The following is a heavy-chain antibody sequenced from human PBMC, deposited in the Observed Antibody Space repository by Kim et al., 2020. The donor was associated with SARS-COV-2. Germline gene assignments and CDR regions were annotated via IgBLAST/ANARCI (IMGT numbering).Heavy chain of an antibody. J-gene: IGHJ3*02. CDR2: IWYDGSNK. CDR1: GFTFSSYG. Sequence: GGSLRLSCAASGFTFSSYGMHWVRQAPGKGLEWVAVIWYDGSNKYYADSVKGRFTISRDNSKNTLYLQMNSLRAEDTAVYYCARDFFYYDSSGYDNFDAFDIWGQGTMVTVSS. CDR3: ARDFFYYDSSGYDNFDAFDI. V-gene: IGHV3-33*01. D-gene: IGHD3-22*01.